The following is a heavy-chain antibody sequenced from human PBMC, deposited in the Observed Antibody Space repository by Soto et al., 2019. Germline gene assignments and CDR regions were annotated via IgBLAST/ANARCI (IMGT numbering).Heavy chain of an antibody. CDR1: GGTFSRSS. V-gene: IGHV1-69*01. Sequence: QVQLVQSGAEVKKPGSSVKVSCKASGGTFSRSSINWVRQAPGQGLEWMGEIIPIFGTANYAQKFQGRVTITADESTSTAYMELSSLRSEDTAVYYCARDGGRHSGGIDYWGQGTLVTVSS. CDR2: IIPIFGTA. CDR3: ARDGGRHSGGIDY. J-gene: IGHJ4*02. D-gene: IGHD1-26*01.